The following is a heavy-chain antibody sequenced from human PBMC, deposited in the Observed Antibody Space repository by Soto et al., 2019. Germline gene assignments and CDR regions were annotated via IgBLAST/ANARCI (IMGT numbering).Heavy chain of an antibody. CDR3: AGSGKNWFDP. V-gene: IGHV1-2*02. D-gene: IGHD3-10*01. Sequence: ASVKVSCKSSGYTFTGYDIHWVRQAPGQGLEWMGWINPNSGGTNYAQKFQGRVTMTRDTSISTARMELSRLRSDDTAVYYCAGSGKNWFDPWGQGTLVTVSS. J-gene: IGHJ5*02. CDR1: GYTFTGYD. CDR2: INPNSGGT.